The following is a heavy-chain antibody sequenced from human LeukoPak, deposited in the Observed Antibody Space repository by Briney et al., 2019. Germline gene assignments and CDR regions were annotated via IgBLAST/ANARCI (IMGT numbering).Heavy chain of an antibody. Sequence: PSETLSLTCIVSGGSISGYYWAWIRQPPGKGLEWIGYIYYSGNTNYNPSLKSRVTISVDTSKNQFSLKLTSVTAADTAVYYCARHPYCSSTSCYLFDYWGQGTLVTVSS. CDR3: ARHPYCSSTSCYLFDY. V-gene: IGHV4-59*08. J-gene: IGHJ4*02. CDR1: GGSISGYY. CDR2: IYYSGNT. D-gene: IGHD2-2*01.